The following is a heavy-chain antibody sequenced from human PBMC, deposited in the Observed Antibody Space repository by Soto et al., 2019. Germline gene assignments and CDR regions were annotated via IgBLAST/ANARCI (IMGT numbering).Heavy chain of an antibody. CDR2: ITDSGGRT. V-gene: IGHV3-23*01. D-gene: IGHD1-1*01. CDR3: AKLYWNPRYFDY. J-gene: IGHJ4*02. Sequence: GGSLRLSCAASGFTFTNVAMTWVRQAPGKGLEWVSTITDSGGRTDYADSVKGRFTISRDNSKSTLYLQMNNLRADDTAIYYCAKLYWNPRYFDYWGQGARVTVSS. CDR1: GFTFTNVA.